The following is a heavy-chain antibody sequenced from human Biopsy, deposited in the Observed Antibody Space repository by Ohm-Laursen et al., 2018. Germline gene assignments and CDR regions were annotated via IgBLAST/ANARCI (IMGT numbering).Heavy chain of an antibody. D-gene: IGHD3-16*01. CDR3: ARDSRGGHLNTTLITGKNLDS. J-gene: IGHJ4*02. CDR1: GGSISGYH. V-gene: IGHV4-59*01. CDR2: ISYTGGI. Sequence: SDTLSLTCTVSGGSISGYHWSWIRKSPGKGLEWLAYISYTGGITSNPSLNGRATMSLDTSKNQFSLRLIYVTAADTAVCFCARDSRGGHLNTTLITGKNLDSWGQGILVTVSS.